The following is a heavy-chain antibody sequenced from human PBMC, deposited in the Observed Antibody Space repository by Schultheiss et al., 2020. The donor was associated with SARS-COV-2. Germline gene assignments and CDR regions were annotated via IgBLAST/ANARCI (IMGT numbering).Heavy chain of an antibody. CDR2: ISSSGSTI. CDR3: AKDGGDIVVVPAATYYHYYMDV. D-gene: IGHD2-2*01. J-gene: IGHJ6*03. Sequence: GGSLRLSCAASGFTFSSYEMNWVRQAPGKGLEWVSYISSSGSTIYYADSVKGRFTISRDNFNNTLDLQMNILRAEDTAVYYCAKDGGDIVVVPAATYYHYYMDVWGKGTTVTVSS. V-gene: IGHV3-48*03. CDR1: GFTFSSYE.